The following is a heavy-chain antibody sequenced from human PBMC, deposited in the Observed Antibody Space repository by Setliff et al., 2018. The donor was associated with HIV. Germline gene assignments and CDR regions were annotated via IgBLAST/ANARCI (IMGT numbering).Heavy chain of an antibody. Sequence: SETLSLTCTVSGGSISSGGYYWSWIRQHPGKGLEWIGYIYYSGSTYYNPSLKSRVTMSVDTSKNQFSLKLSSVTAADTAVYYCAREGARHYGSGRYHSWFDPWGQGTQVTVPQ. CDR3: AREGARHYGSGRYHSWFDP. CDR1: GGSISSGGYY. J-gene: IGHJ5*02. D-gene: IGHD3-10*01. V-gene: IGHV4-31*03. CDR2: IYYSGST.